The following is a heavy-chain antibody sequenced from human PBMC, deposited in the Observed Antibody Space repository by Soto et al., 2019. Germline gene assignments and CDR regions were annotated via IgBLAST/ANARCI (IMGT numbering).Heavy chain of an antibody. Sequence: PGGSLRLSCAASGFTFSSYAMSWVRQAPGKGLEWVSAISGSGGSTYYADSVKGRFTISRDNSKNTLYLQMNSLRAEDTAVYYCATKWGSSSWYAAETFDYWGQGTLVTVSS. D-gene: IGHD6-13*01. V-gene: IGHV3-23*01. J-gene: IGHJ4*02. CDR3: ATKWGSSSWYAAETFDY. CDR2: ISGSGGST. CDR1: GFTFSSYA.